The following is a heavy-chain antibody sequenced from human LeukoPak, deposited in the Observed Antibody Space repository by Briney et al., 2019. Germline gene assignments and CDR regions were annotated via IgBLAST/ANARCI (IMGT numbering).Heavy chain of an antibody. J-gene: IGHJ5*02. V-gene: IGHV5-51*01. D-gene: IGHD3-9*01. CDR2: IYPGDSDT. CDR1: GYSFTSYW. Sequence: PGESLKISCKGSGYSFTSYWIGWVRQMPGKGLEWMGIIYPGDSDTRYSPSFQGQVTISADKSISTAYLQWSSLKASDTAMYYCARQNSHYDILTGYLGWFDPWGQGTLVTVSS. CDR3: ARQNSHYDILTGYLGWFDP.